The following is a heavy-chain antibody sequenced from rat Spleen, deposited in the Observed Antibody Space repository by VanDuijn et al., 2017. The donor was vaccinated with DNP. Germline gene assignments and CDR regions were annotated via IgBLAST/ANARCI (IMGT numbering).Heavy chain of an antibody. Sequence: EVKLVESGGGLVQPGRSLKLSCEVSRFTISDYGMAWVRQAPTKGLEWVASTSAGGGNSNYRDSVKGRFTISRDNARNTLYLRMNSLRSEDTATYYCARDMDYYDGSYYRYYFDYWGQGVMVTVSS. CDR3: ARDMDYYDGSYYRYYFDY. J-gene: IGHJ2*01. D-gene: IGHD1-12*02. CDR2: TSAGGGNS. V-gene: IGHV5S13*01. CDR1: RFTISDYG.